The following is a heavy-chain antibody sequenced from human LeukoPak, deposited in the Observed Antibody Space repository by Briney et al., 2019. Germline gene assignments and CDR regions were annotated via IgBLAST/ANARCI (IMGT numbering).Heavy chain of an antibody. J-gene: IGHJ5*02. CDR1: GFTFSSYA. Sequence: GGSLRLSCAASGFTFSSYAMSWVRQAPGKGLEWVSAISGSGGSTYYADSVKGRFTISRDNSKDTLYLQMNSLRAEDTAVYYCAKPPAMVRGVGEFDPWGQGTLVTVSS. CDR2: ISGSGGST. V-gene: IGHV3-23*01. D-gene: IGHD3-10*01. CDR3: AKPPAMVRGVGEFDP.